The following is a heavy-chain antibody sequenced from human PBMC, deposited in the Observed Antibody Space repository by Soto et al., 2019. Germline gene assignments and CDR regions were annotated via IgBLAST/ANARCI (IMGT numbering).Heavy chain of an antibody. V-gene: IGHV4-4*07. CDR2: VYSSGTT. CDR3: ARDIGSYAYGEGY. D-gene: IGHD3-10*01. J-gene: IGHJ4*02. Sequence: SSETLSLTCSVSGGSINSYLWSWIRQPAGKGLEWIGRVYSSGTTDYNPSLNSRATLSVETSKNQFSLKLISVTAADTAVYYCARDIGSYAYGEGYWGQG. CDR1: GGSINSYL.